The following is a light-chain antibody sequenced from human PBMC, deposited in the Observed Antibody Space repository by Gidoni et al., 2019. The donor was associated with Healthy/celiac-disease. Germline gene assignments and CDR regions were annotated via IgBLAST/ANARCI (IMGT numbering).Light chain of an antibody. CDR3: QSYDNNLNGPV. Sequence: QSVLTQPPSVSEALGQRVTISCTGGSSNIGIGYDVHWYQQFPGTAPKVVMFDNTKRPSGVPDRFSGSKSGTSASLAIAGLQADDEGDYYCQSYDNNLNGPVFGGGTKLTVL. V-gene: IGLV1-40*01. J-gene: IGLJ3*02. CDR1: SSNIGIGYD. CDR2: DNT.